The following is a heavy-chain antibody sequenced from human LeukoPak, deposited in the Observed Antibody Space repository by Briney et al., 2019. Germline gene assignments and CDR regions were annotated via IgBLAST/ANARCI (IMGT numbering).Heavy chain of an antibody. J-gene: IGHJ6*02. CDR2: MNPNSGNT. CDR1: GYTFTSYD. Sequence: ASVTVSCTASGYTFTSYDINWVRQATGQGLEWMGGMNPNSGNTGYAQKFQGRVTMTRNTSISTAYMELSSLRSEDTAVYYCARPSDGWFGEQFGGMDVWGQGTTVTVSS. V-gene: IGHV1-8*02. D-gene: IGHD3-10*01. CDR3: ARPSDGWFGEQFGGMDV.